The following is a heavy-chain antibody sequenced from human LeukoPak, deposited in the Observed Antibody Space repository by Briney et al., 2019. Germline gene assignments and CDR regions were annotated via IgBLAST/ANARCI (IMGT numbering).Heavy chain of an antibody. D-gene: IGHD2-2*01. CDR2: IYYSGST. CDR1: GGSISSYY. V-gene: IGHV4-59*01. J-gene: IGHJ6*03. Sequence: SETLSLTCTVSGGSISSYYWSWIRQPPGKGLEWIGYIYYSGSTNYNPSLKSRVTISVDTSKNQFSLKLSSVTAADTAAYYCARGTVVPAAKYMDVWGKGTTVTVSS. CDR3: ARGTVVPAAKYMDV.